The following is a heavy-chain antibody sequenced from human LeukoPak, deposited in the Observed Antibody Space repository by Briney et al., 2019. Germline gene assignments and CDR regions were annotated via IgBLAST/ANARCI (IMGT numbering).Heavy chain of an antibody. Sequence: PGGSLRLSCAASGFTFSSYWMSWVRQAPGKGLEWVSAISFSGGSTHYADSVKGRFTISRDNSKNTLYLQMNSLRAEDTAVYYCAKEAFNWLRSHYYGVDVWGQGTTVTVSS. CDR2: ISFSGGST. CDR3: AKEAFNWLRSHYYGVDV. V-gene: IGHV3-23*01. D-gene: IGHD5-12*01. J-gene: IGHJ6*02. CDR1: GFTFSSYW.